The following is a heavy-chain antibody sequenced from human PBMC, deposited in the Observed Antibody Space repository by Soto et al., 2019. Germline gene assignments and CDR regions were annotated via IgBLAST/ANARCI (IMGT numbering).Heavy chain of an antibody. CDR3: TPGGEAWNTGL. V-gene: IGHV4-39*02. J-gene: IGHJ4*02. Sequence: QLQLQESGPGLVKPSETLSLTCTVSGGSFSSSPGYYWGWMRQPPGKGLEWIGTVHPSGNTYYNPSFKSRAILSRDSSMTHLPLPLTSVTAADPALYYCTPGGEAWNTGLWGQGTRVTASS. CDR2: VHPSGNT. D-gene: IGHD1-1*01. CDR1: GGSFSSSPGYY.